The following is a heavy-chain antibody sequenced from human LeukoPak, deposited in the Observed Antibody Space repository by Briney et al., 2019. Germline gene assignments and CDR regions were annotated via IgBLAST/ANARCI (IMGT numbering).Heavy chain of an antibody. D-gene: IGHD2-8*02. CDR3: ARAPTGTYLDY. CDR1: GGSINTSY. J-gene: IGHJ4*02. Sequence: PSETLSLTCTVSGGSINTSYWSWVRQSAGKGLEWIGHIYTSGRTNSNPSLKSRVTMSIDKSKNQCSLKLNSVTAADTAVYYCARAPTGTYLDYWGQGTLVTVSS. V-gene: IGHV4-4*07. CDR2: IYTSGRT.